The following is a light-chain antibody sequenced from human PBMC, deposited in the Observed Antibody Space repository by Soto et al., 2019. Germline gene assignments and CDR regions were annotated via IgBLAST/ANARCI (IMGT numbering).Light chain of an antibody. CDR3: QQYSTYWT. CDR2: KAS. J-gene: IGKJ1*01. V-gene: IGKV1-5*03. Sequence: DLQMTQSPSTLSASVGDRVTITCRASQSISYWLAWYQQKPGKAPNLLIYKASNLESGVPSRFNGSGSGTDFTLTISSLQPDDFASYYCQQYSTYWTFGQGTKVDIK. CDR1: QSISYW.